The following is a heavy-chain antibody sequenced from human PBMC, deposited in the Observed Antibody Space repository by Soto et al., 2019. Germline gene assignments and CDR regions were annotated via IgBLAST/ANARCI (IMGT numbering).Heavy chain of an antibody. Sequence: SETLSLTXTVSGGSISXSNYXXGWIRQPPGKGLEWIGTIYYSGTTYYNPSLKSRVTISVDTSKNQFSLKLSSVTAADTAVYYCAKQPRMVYAVYFDYWGQGTLVTVSS. CDR2: IYYSGTT. J-gene: IGHJ4*02. CDR3: AKQPRMVYAVYFDY. D-gene: IGHD2-8*01. CDR1: GGSISXSNYX. V-gene: IGHV4-39*01.